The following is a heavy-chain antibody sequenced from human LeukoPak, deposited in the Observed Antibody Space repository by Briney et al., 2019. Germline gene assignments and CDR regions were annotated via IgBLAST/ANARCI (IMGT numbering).Heavy chain of an antibody. Sequence: SVTVSCKASGGTFSSYAISGVRPAPGQGLEWMGGIIPICGTENYAQKFQSRVTITADESTSTAYMELSSLRAEDTAVYYCARDLGHMVRGPGVDYWGQGTLVTVSS. CDR2: IIPICGTE. D-gene: IGHD3-10*01. V-gene: IGHV1-69*13. CDR3: ARDLGHMVRGPGVDY. J-gene: IGHJ4*02. CDR1: GGTFSSYA.